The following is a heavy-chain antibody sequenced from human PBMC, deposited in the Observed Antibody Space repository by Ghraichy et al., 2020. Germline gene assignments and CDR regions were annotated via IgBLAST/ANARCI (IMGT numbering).Heavy chain of an antibody. CDR2: IYYSGST. Sequence: SETLSLTCTVSGGSISSGGYYWSWIRQHPGKGLEWIGNIYYSGSTYYNPSLKSRVTISVDTSKNQFSLKLSSVTAADTAVYYCASDREGGPGAVDYWGQGTLVTVSS. CDR3: ASDREGGPGAVDY. CDR1: GGSISSGGYY. J-gene: IGHJ4*02. D-gene: IGHD1-14*01. V-gene: IGHV4-31*03.